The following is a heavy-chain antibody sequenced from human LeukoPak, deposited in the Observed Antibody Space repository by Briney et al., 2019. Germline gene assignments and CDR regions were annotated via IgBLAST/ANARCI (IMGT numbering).Heavy chain of an antibody. CDR3: ARFLPQKWELPGKWLDP. V-gene: IGHV1-24*01. CDR2: FDPEDGET. CDR1: GYTLTELS. D-gene: IGHD1-26*01. Sequence: ASVKVSCKVSGYTLTELSMHWVRQAPGKGLEWMGGFDPEDGETFYAQKFQGRVTMTTDTSTNTAYMELRSLRFDDTAVYYCARFLPQKWELPGKWLDPWGQGTLVTVSS. J-gene: IGHJ5*02.